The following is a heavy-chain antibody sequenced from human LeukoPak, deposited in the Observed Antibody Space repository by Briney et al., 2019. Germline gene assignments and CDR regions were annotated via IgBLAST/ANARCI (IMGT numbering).Heavy chain of an antibody. CDR1: GGSISSYY. D-gene: IGHD1-26*01. CDR3: ARGDGSPGGHYYYYYYMDV. CDR2: IYHSGST. V-gene: IGHV4-59*01. J-gene: IGHJ6*03. Sequence: SETLSLTCTVSGGSISSYYWSWIRQPPGKGLEWIGYIYHSGSTNYNPSLKSRVTISVDTSKNQFSLKLSSVTAADTAVYYCARGDGSPGGHYYYYYYMDVWGKGTTVTVSS.